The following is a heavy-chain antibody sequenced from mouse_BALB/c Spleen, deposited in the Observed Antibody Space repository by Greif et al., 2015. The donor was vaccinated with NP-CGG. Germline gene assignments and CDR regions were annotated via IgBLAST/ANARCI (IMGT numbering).Heavy chain of an antibody. J-gene: IGHJ2*01. CDR3: ARSAYDSFDY. Sequence: VQLQQSGPGLVKPSQSLSLTCTVTGYSIISDYAWNWVRQFPGNKLEWMGYISYSGSTSYNPSLKSRISITRDTSKNQFVLQLNSVTTEDTATYYCARSAYDSFDYWGQGTTLTVSS. CDR1: GYSIISDYA. CDR2: ISYSGST. D-gene: IGHD2-4*01. V-gene: IGHV3-2*02.